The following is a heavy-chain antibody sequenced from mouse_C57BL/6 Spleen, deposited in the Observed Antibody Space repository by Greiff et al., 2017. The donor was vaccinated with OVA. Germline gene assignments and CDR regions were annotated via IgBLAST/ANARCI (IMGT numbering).Heavy chain of an antibody. J-gene: IGHJ4*01. V-gene: IGHV3-6*01. CDR1: GYSITSGYY. D-gene: IGHD1-1*01. CDR2: ISYDGSN. Sequence: EVKLQESGPGLVKPSQSLSLTCSVTGYSITSGYYWNWIRQFPGNKLEWMGYISYDGSNNYNPSLKNRISITRDTSKNQFFLKLNSVTTEDTATYYCARETTPYYAMDYWGQGTSVTVSS. CDR3: ARETTPYYAMDY.